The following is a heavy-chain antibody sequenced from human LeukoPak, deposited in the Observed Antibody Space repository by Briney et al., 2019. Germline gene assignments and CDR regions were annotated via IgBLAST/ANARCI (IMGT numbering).Heavy chain of an antibody. V-gene: IGHV6-1*01. J-gene: IGHJ4*02. D-gene: IGHD6-13*01. CDR3: ARDRWSYYFDY. CDR2: TYYRSRWYN. Sequence: SQTLSLTCAISGDSVSSNSAAWNSVRQSPSRGLEWLGRTYYRSRWYNDYAVSVKSRIAIDPDTSKNQYSLQLNAATPEDTAVYYCARDRWSYYFDYWGQGALVTVSS. CDR1: GDSVSSNSAA.